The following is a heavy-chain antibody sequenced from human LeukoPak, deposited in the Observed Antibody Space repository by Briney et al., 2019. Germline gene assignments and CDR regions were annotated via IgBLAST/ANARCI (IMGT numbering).Heavy chain of an antibody. V-gene: IGHV3-30-3*01. CDR2: ISYDGSNK. CDR1: GFTFSSYA. Sequence: PGGSLRLSCAASGFTFSSYAMHWVRQAPGKGLEWVAVISYDGSNKYYADSVKGRFTISRDNSKNTLYLQMNSLRAEDTAVYYCARDQAPTVVTPYDYWGQGTLVTVSS. CDR3: ARDQAPTVVTPYDY. J-gene: IGHJ4*02. D-gene: IGHD4-23*01.